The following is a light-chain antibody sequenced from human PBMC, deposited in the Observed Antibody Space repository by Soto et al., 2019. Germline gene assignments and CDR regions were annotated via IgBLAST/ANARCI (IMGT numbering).Light chain of an antibody. CDR3: GTWDSSLSASVV. CDR2: DNN. J-gene: IGLJ2*01. Sequence: QSVLTQPPSVSAAPGQKVTISCSGSSSNIGNNYVSWYQQLPGTAPKLLIYDNNKRPSGIPDRFSGSKSGTSATLGITGLQTGDEADYYCGTWDSSLSASVVFGGGTKVTL. CDR1: SSNIGNNY. V-gene: IGLV1-51*01.